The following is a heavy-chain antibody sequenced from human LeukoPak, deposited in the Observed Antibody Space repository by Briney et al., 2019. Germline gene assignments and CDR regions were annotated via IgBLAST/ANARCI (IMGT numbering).Heavy chain of an antibody. CDR3: ARGWGSNVYASAFDV. CDR1: GFTFSTYG. J-gene: IGHJ3*01. D-gene: IGHD3-16*01. V-gene: IGHV3-33*01. CDR2: IWHDGSHK. Sequence: GGSLRLSCAASGFTFSTYGMHWVRQAPGKGLEWVTVIWHDGSHKDYAGSVKDRFTISRDNPKNTLYLQMNDLRAEDTAMYYCARGWGSNVYASAFDVWGQGTMVTVSS.